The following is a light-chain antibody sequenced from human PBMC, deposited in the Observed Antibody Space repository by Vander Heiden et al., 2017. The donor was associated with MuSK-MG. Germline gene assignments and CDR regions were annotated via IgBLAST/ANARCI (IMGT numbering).Light chain of an antibody. CDR1: QSVSSY. V-gene: IGKV3-11*01. CDR2: DAS. J-gene: IGKJ5*01. CDR3: QQPSNWPLIT. Sequence: EIVLTQSPATLSLSPGESATLSCRASQSVSSYLAWYQQKPGQAPRLLIYDASNRATGIPARFSGSGSGTDFTLTISSREPEDSAVYYCQQPSNWPLITFGQGTRLEIK.